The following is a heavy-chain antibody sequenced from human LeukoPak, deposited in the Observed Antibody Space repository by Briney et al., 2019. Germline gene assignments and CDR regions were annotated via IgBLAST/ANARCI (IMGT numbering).Heavy chain of an antibody. CDR3: ARHSEYGSGSYPKLGYMDV. V-gene: IGHV1-18*01. D-gene: IGHD3-10*01. CDR1: GYTFTSYG. Sequence: ASVKVSCKASGYTFTSYGISWVRQAPGQGLEWMGWISAYNGNTNYAQKLQGRVTMTTDTSTSTAYMELRSLRSDDTAVYYCARHSEYGSGSYPKLGYMDVWGKGTTVTVSS. J-gene: IGHJ6*03. CDR2: ISAYNGNT.